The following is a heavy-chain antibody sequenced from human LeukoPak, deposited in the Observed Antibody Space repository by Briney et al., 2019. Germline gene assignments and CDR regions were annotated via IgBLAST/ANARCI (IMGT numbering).Heavy chain of an antibody. D-gene: IGHD2-21*02. Sequence: SGGSLRLSCAASGFTFSRFGMHWVRQAPGQGLEWVAFILYDGTKKYYADSVKGRFTISRDNAKSSVYLQLNSLRADDTAIYYCAKDIPGGGDDYWGQGTLVTVSS. V-gene: IGHV3-30*02. J-gene: IGHJ4*02. CDR3: AKDIPGGGDDY. CDR1: GFTFSRFG. CDR2: ILYDGTKK.